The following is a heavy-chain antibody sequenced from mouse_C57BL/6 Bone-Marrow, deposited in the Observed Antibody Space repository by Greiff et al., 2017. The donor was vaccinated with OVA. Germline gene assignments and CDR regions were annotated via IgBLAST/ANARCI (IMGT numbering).Heavy chain of an antibody. CDR3: ASGGLRVSYWYFDV. Sequence: VQLQQPGAELVKPGASVKLSCKASGYTFTSYWMHWVKQRPGRGLEWIGRIDPNSGGTKYNEKFKSKVTLTLDKPSSTAYMQLSSLTSEDSAVYYCASGGLRVSYWYFDVWGTGTTVTVSS. CDR2: IDPNSGGT. J-gene: IGHJ1*03. V-gene: IGHV1-72*01. D-gene: IGHD2-2*01. CDR1: GYTFTSYW.